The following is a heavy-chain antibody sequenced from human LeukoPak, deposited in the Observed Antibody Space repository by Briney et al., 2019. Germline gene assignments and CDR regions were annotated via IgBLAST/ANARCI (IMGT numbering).Heavy chain of an antibody. J-gene: IGHJ4*02. CDR2: INPNSGGT. Sequence: ASVKVSCKASGYTFTGYYMHWVRQAPGQGLEWMGWINPNSGGTNYAQKFQGRVTMTRDTSISTAYMELSRLRSDDTAVYYCARHSSGYDSSPFDYWGQGTLVTVSS. CDR1: GYTFTGYY. D-gene: IGHD5-12*01. V-gene: IGHV1-2*02. CDR3: ARHSSGYDSSPFDY.